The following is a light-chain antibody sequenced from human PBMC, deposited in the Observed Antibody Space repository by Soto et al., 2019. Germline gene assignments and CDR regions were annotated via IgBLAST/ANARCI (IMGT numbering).Light chain of an antibody. CDR3: QHYNSCPYT. CDR1: QSISTW. J-gene: IGKJ2*01. V-gene: IGKV1-5*03. CDR2: KAS. Sequence: DIQMTQSPSTLSASVGDRVTITCRASQSISTWLAWYQQKPGKAPKLLIYKASSLESGVPSRFSGSGSGTEFTLTISSLQPDDFATYYCQHYNSCPYTFGQGTKLEMK.